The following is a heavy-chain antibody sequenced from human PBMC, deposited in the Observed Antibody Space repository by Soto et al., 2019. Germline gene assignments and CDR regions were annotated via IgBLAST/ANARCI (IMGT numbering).Heavy chain of an antibody. CDR2: IIPILGIA. Sequence: QVQLVQSGAEVKKPGSSVKVSCTASGGTFSSYTISWVRQAPGQGLEWMGRIIPILGIANYVQKFQGRVTITADKSTSTAYMELSSLRSEDTAVYYCARLTVAGTGWFDPWGQGTLVTVSS. D-gene: IGHD6-19*01. CDR1: GGTFSSYT. V-gene: IGHV1-69*02. CDR3: ARLTVAGTGWFDP. J-gene: IGHJ5*02.